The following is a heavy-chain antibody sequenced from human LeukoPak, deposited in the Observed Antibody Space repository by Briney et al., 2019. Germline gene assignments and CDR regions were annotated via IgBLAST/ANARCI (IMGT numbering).Heavy chain of an antibody. D-gene: IGHD3-3*01. CDR1: GFTFSSYW. J-gene: IGHJ6*02. CDR2: IKQDGSEK. V-gene: IGHV3-7*01. Sequence: PGGSLRLSCAASGFTFSSYWMSWVRQAPGKGLEWVANIKQDGSEKYYVDSVKGRFTISRDNAKNSLYLQMNSLRAEDTAVYYCARAVEVLRFLEWLLPSSGYYGMDVWGQGTTVTVSS. CDR3: ARAVEVLRFLEWLLPSSGYYGMDV.